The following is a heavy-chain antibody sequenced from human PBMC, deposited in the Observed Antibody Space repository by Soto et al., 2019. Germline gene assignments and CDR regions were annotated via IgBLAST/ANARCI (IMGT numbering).Heavy chain of an antibody. CDR1: GFTFSTYA. Sequence: GGSLRPSCAASGFTFSTYAMTWVRQAPGKGLEWVSTISGSGSSTYYADSVNGRFTISRDNSKNTLFLQMNSLRAEDTAVYYCARDVNPSYWGHGTLVTVSS. J-gene: IGHJ4*01. CDR3: ARDVNPSY. CDR2: ISGSGSST. V-gene: IGHV3-23*01.